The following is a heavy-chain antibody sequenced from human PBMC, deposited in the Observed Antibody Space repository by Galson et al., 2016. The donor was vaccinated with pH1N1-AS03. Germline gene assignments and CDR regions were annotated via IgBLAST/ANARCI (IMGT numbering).Heavy chain of an antibody. J-gene: IGHJ3*02. CDR2: IDPHDSDA. CDR3: ARHRQSETYSEPFDI. V-gene: IGHV5-51*01. D-gene: IGHD2-21*01. CDR1: GYDFINYW. Sequence: QSGAEVKKPGESLKISCKASGYDFINYWIGWVRQMPGKGLEWMGVIDPHDSDARYSSSFQGQVTISADKSITTAHLQWGSLKASDTGMYFCARHRQSETYSEPFDIWGQGTMVTVSS.